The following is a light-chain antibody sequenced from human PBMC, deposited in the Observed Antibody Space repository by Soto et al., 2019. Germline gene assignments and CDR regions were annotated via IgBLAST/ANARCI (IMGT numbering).Light chain of an antibody. CDR1: QSVSSGF. CDR2: DAS. CDR3: QQYSISPFT. J-gene: IGKJ5*01. Sequence: EIVLTQSPGTLSLSPGERATLSCRASQSVSSGFLAWYQQKPGQAPRLLIYDASSRATGIPDRFSGSGSGTDFTLTNSRLEPEDFAVYYCQQYSISPFTFGQGTRWRL. V-gene: IGKV3-20*01.